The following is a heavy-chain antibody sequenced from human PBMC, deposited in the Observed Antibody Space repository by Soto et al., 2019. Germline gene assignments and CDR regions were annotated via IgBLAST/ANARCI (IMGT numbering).Heavy chain of an antibody. CDR3: ARGVAARYGPHFDY. Sequence: SETLSLTCTVSGGSISSYYWSWIRQPPGKGLEWIGYIYYSGSTNYNPSLKSRVTISVDTSKNQFSLKLSSVTAADTAVYYCARGVAARYGPHFDYWGQGTLVTVSS. CDR2: IYYSGST. J-gene: IGHJ4*02. V-gene: IGHV4-59*01. CDR1: GGSISSYY. D-gene: IGHD6-6*01.